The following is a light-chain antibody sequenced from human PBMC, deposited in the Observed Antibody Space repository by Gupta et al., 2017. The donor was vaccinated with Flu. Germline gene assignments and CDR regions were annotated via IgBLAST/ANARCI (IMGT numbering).Light chain of an antibody. CDR2: DGS. V-gene: IGKV3-20*01. CDR1: QSVISNY. Sequence: GTLSLSPGARATLSCRASQSVISNYLVRYQQKPGQAPRLLLYDGSSSATGMPDKFRGSRSGIDLTLTIIRLVPEDFAVYYCRLDDSSLVTFGRGTKVEIK. CDR3: RLDDSSLVT. J-gene: IGKJ4*01.